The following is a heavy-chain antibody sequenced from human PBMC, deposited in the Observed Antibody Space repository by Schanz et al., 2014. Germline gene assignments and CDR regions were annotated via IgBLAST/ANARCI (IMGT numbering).Heavy chain of an antibody. CDR2: ISGSGGST. Sequence: EVQLLESGGGLVQPGGSLRLSCAASGFTFRNYAMSWVRQAPGKGLEWVSAISGSGGSTYYADSVKGRFTISRDNSKNTLYLQMNSLRAEDTAVYYCRLWFGELYYGMDVWGQGTTVTVSS. V-gene: IGHV3-23*01. J-gene: IGHJ6*02. CDR3: RLWFGELYYGMDV. D-gene: IGHD3-10*01. CDR1: GFTFRNYA.